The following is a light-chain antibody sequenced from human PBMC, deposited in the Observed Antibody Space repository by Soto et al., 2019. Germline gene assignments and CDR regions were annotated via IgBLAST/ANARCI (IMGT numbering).Light chain of an antibody. CDR2: DAS. Sequence: DIQMTQSPSTLSASVGDRVTITCRSSQSISSWLAWYQQKPGKAPKLLIFDASSLESGVPSRFSGSGSATEFTLTISSLQPDDFATYYCQQYSTYPWTFGQATKVDIK. CDR1: QSISSW. V-gene: IGKV1-5*01. J-gene: IGKJ1*01. CDR3: QQYSTYPWT.